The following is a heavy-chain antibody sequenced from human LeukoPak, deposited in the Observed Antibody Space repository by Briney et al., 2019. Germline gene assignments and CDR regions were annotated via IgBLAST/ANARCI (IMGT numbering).Heavy chain of an antibody. Sequence: ASVTVSCKASGYTFTSYGISWVRQAPGQGLEGMGWISAYNGNTNYAQKLQGRVTMTTDTSTSTAYMELRSLRSDDTAVYYCASFSIYYSYGMDVWGQGTTVTVSS. CDR1: GYTFTSYG. V-gene: IGHV1-18*01. CDR2: ISAYNGNT. D-gene: IGHD3-16*02. CDR3: ASFSIYYSYGMDV. J-gene: IGHJ6*02.